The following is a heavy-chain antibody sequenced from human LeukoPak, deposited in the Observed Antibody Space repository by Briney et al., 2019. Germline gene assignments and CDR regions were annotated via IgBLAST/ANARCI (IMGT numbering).Heavy chain of an antibody. D-gene: IGHD1-1*01. CDR2: IIPIFGTA. CDR3: ARGAGNSYYYYMDV. CDR1: GYTFTGYY. Sequence: ASVKVSCKASGYTFTGYYIHWVRQAPGQGLEWMGGIIPIFGTANYAQKFQGRVTITADESTSTAYMELSSLRSEDTAVYYCARGAGNSYYYYMDVWGKGTTVTVFS. J-gene: IGHJ6*03. V-gene: IGHV1-69*13.